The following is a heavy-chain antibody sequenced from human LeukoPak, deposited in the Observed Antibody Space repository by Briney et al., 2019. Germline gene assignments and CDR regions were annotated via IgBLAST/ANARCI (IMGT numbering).Heavy chain of an antibody. CDR1: GFTFSSYA. CDR3: AKGGSWYGYFQH. Sequence: GRSLRLSCAASGFTFSSYAMHWIRQAPGKGLEWVSYISSSGSTISYADSVKGRFTISRDNAKNSLYLQMNSLRAEDTAVYYCAKGGSWYGYFQHWGQGTLVTVSS. D-gene: IGHD6-13*01. V-gene: IGHV3-48*04. CDR2: ISSSGSTI. J-gene: IGHJ1*01.